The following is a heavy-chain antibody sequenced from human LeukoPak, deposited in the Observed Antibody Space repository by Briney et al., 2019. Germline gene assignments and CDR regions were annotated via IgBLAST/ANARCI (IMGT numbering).Heavy chain of an antibody. V-gene: IGHV3-33*01. D-gene: IGHD4-23*01. J-gene: IGHJ6*03. CDR1: GFTFSSYG. Sequence: PGRSLRLSCAASGFTFSSYGMHWVRQAPGKGLEWVAVIWYDGSNKYYADSVKGRFTISRDNSKNTLYLQMNSLRAEDTAVYYCARAKAYGGNYRDYYYYYMDVWGKGTTVTVSS. CDR3: ARAKAYGGNYRDYYYYYMDV. CDR2: IWYDGSNK.